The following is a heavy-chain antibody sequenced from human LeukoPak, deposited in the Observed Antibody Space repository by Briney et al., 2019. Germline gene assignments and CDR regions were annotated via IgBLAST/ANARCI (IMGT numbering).Heavy chain of an antibody. J-gene: IGHJ6*02. Sequence: GGSLRLSCSASGFTFSRSDMIRVRQAPGKGLEWVSIISGSGGSTFYADSVRGRFTISRDNSKNTLFLQMNSLRAEDTAVYYCAKNLYCGGGSCYPSALGMDVWGQGTTVTVSS. V-gene: IGHV3-23*01. CDR2: ISGSGGST. CDR1: GFTFSRSD. CDR3: AKNLYCGGGSCYPSALGMDV. D-gene: IGHD2-15*01.